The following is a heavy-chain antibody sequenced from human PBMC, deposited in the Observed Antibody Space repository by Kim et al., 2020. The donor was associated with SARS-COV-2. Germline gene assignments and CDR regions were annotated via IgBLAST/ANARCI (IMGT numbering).Heavy chain of an antibody. Sequence: GGSLRLSCAASGFTFSSYAMSWVRQAPGKGLEWVSAISGSGGSTYYADSVKGRFTISRDNSKNTLYLQMNSLRAEDTAVYYCAKLDPPFARKLDLTTTLGMDVWGQGTTVTVSS. V-gene: IGHV3-23*01. CDR1: GFTFSSYA. CDR2: ISGSGGST. J-gene: IGHJ6*02. CDR3: AKLDPPFARKLDLTTTLGMDV. D-gene: IGHD3-22*01.